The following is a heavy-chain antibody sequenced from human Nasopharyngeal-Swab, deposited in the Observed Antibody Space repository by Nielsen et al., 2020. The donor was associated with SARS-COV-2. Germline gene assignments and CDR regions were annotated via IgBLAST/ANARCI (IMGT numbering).Heavy chain of an antibody. Sequence: ASVKVSCKASGYTFNNYYIHWVRQAPGQGLEWMGMINPSGGSTSYAQKFQGRVTMTRDTSTSTVYMELSSLRSEDTAVYYCARAWLVIAFDIWGQGTMVTVSS. D-gene: IGHD6-19*01. CDR1: GYTFNNYY. CDR3: ARAWLVIAFDI. J-gene: IGHJ3*02. V-gene: IGHV1-46*02. CDR2: INPSGGST.